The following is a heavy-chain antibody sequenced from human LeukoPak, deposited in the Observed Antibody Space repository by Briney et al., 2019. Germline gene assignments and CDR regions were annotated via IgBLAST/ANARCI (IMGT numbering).Heavy chain of an antibody. V-gene: IGHV1-8*01. CDR1: GYTFTSYD. Sequence: ASVKVSCKASGYTFTSYDINWVRQATGQGLEWMGWMNPNSGNTGYAQKFQGRVTMTRNTSISTAYMELSSLRSEDTAVYYCARGGGYDFWSDYLYYFDYWGQGNLVTVSS. CDR3: ARGGGYDFWSDYLYYFDY. D-gene: IGHD3-3*01. J-gene: IGHJ4*02. CDR2: MNPNSGNT.